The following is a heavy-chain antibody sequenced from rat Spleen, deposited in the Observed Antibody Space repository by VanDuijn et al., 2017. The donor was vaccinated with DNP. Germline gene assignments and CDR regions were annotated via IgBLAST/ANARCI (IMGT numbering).Heavy chain of an antibody. Sequence: EVQLVESGGGLVQPGRSLKLSCAASGFTFSDYYMAWVRQVPTKGLEWVASISPSGGSTYYRDSVKGRFTISRDNAENTVYLQMDSLRSEDTATYYCARHERTTGLGFDYWGQGVMVTVSS. CDR1: GFTFSDYY. CDR2: ISPSGGST. J-gene: IGHJ2*01. D-gene: IGHD1-6*01. CDR3: ARHERTTGLGFDY. V-gene: IGHV5-25*01.